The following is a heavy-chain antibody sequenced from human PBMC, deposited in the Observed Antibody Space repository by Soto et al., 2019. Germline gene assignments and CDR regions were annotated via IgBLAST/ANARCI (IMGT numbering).Heavy chain of an antibody. J-gene: IGHJ4*02. CDR1: GYTFTRYD. CDR2: INPSGGST. D-gene: IGHD3-10*01. V-gene: IGHV1-46*01. CDR3: ARDHGWGTLYYFDY. Sequence: ASGKVSCKASGYTFTRYDMHWVRQAPGQGLEWMGIINPSGGSTSYAQKFQGRVTMTRDTSTSTVYMELSSLRSEDTAVYYCARDHGWGTLYYFDYWGQGTLVTVSS.